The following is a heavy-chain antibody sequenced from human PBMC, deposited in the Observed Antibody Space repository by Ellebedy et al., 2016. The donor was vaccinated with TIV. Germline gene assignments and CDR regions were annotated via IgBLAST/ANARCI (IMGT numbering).Heavy chain of an antibody. CDR2: IDPNTGAT. V-gene: IGHV1-2*02. J-gene: IGHJ6*02. Sequence: ASVKVSCKASGYTFTGYYIHWVRQAPGQGLEWMGWIDPNTGATNYAQKFQGRVTMTRDTSISTAYLELSRLTSDDSALYYCSRDDEAAAIRALYGLDVWGQGTTVTGSS. D-gene: IGHD6-13*01. CDR3: SRDDEAAAIRALYGLDV. CDR1: GYTFTGYY.